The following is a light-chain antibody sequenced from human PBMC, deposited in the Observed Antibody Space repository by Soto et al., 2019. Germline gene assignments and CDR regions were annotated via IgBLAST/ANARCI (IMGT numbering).Light chain of an antibody. CDR1: QDISNY. Sequence: DIQMTQSPSSLSASVGDRVTITCQASQDISNYLNWYQQKPGKAPKLLIYDASNLETGVPSRFSGDGSGTAFTFTINSLQPEDIATYYCQQYDNLPRYTFGQGTKLEIK. CDR3: QQYDNLPRYT. J-gene: IGKJ2*01. CDR2: DAS. V-gene: IGKV1-33*01.